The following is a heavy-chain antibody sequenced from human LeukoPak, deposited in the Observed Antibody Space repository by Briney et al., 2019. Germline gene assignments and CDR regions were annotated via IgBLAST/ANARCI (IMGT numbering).Heavy chain of an antibody. CDR2: INPSGGST. J-gene: IGHJ4*02. Sequence: ASVKVSCKASGYTFTAYYMHWVRQAPGQGLEWMGIINPSGGSTNYAQKFQGRVTMTSDMSTSIVYMELSSLRFEDTAVYYCARDPVITFGGPTRSYYFHSWGQGTLVSVSS. D-gene: IGHD3-16*01. V-gene: IGHV1-46*01. CDR1: GYTFTAYY. CDR3: ARDPVITFGGPTRSYYFHS.